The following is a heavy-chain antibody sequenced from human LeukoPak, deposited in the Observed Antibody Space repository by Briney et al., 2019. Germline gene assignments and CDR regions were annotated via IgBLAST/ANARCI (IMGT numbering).Heavy chain of an antibody. V-gene: IGHV3-53*01. CDR2: IYSGGST. CDR1: GFTVSSNY. D-gene: IGHD2-15*01. Sequence: GGSLRLSCAASGFTVSSNYMSWVRQAPGKGLEWVSVIYSGGSTYYADSVKGRFTISRDNSKNTLYLQMNSLRAEDTAVYYCATGYCSGGSCYGDAFDIWGQGTMVTVSS. J-gene: IGHJ3*02. CDR3: ATGYCSGGSCYGDAFDI.